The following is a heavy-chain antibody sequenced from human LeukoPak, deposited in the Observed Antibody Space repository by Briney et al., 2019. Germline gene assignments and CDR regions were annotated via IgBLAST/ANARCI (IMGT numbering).Heavy chain of an antibody. CDR3: ARVNADDAFDI. J-gene: IGHJ3*02. CDR1: GYSFTSYW. V-gene: IGHV5-51*01. CDR2: IYPGDSDT. Sequence: GESLKISCQGSGYSFTSYWIGWVRQMPGKGLEWMGIIYPGDSDTRYSPSFQGQVSISADKSISTAYLQWSSLKASDTAMYYCARVNADDAFDIWGQGTMVTVSS.